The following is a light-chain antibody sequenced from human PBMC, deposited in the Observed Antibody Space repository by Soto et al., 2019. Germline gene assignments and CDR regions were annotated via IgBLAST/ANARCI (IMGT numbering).Light chain of an antibody. Sequence: SQLTESPSSLCASVGDRITITCRASQSISTYLNWYQQKPGEAPTLLVYDSSTLQSGVPSRFSGSGFGAEFTLTVSSLQPEECSTYYCQHSHRNHPCTFGDGTNV. CDR2: DSS. J-gene: IGKJ1*01. CDR3: QHSHRNHPCT. V-gene: IGKV1-39*01. CDR1: QSISTY.